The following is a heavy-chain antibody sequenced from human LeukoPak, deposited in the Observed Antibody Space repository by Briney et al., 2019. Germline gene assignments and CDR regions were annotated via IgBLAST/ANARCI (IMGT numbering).Heavy chain of an antibody. CDR2: MNPNSGNT. D-gene: IGHD5-12*01. CDR1: GYTFTSYD. CDR3: PRARGGRQPLRLLYYYMDV. Sequence: GASVKVSCKASGYTFTSYDINWVRQATGQGLEWMGWMNPNSGNTGYAQKFQGRVTMTRNTCISTAYVEVRSLRSEDTAVYYCPRARGGRQPLRLLYYYMDVWGKGTTVTVS. J-gene: IGHJ6*03. V-gene: IGHV1-8*01.